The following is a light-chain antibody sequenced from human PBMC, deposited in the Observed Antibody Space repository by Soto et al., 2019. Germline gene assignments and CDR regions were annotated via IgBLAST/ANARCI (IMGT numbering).Light chain of an antibody. CDR3: QHSHSYSGT. CDR1: QTISSW. CDR2: KAS. Sequence: DIQMTGSPCTLSVSVGGRVPIICRASQTISSWLAWYQQKSGKDPKILIYKASTLKSGVPSRFSGSRSGTEFNLTFSSLQTDDCATYKGQHSHSYSGTVSPGTKLDIK. J-gene: IGKJ1*01. V-gene: IGKV1-5*03.